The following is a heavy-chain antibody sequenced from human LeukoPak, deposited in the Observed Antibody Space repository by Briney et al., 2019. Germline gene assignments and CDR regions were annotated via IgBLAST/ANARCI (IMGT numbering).Heavy chain of an antibody. CDR2: IIPIFGTA. V-gene: IGHV1-69*13. CDR1: GGTFSSYA. CDR3: ARGPVYGSGSYYYYFDY. Sequence: ASVKVSCKASGGTFSSYAISWVRQAPGQGLEWMGGIIPIFGTANYAQKFQGRVTITADESTSTAYMELSSLRSEDTAVYYCARGPVYGSGSYYYYFDYWGQGTLVTVSS. D-gene: IGHD3-10*01. J-gene: IGHJ4*02.